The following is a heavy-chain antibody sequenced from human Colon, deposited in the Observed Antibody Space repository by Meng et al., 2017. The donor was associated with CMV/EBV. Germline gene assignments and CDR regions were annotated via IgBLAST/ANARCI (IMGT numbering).Heavy chain of an antibody. CDR3: MTPTATSDY. V-gene: IGHV3-7*01. Sequence: GESLMISCAASGFPFSIYWMNWVRQAPGKGMEWVANIKQDGSEINYVESVKGRFIISRDNAQNSLYLQMNSLRVEDTAIYYCMTPTATSDYWGQGTLVTVSS. J-gene: IGHJ4*02. D-gene: IGHD2-15*01. CDR2: IKQDGSEI. CDR1: GFPFSIYW.